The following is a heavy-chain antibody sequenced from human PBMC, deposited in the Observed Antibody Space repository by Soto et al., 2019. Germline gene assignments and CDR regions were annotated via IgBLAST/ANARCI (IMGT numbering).Heavy chain of an antibody. CDR1: GGTFSSYA. CDR3: ARGLAYCGGDCYSFRHPIDY. CDR2: IIPIFGTA. J-gene: IGHJ4*02. D-gene: IGHD2-21*02. V-gene: IGHV1-69*13. Sequence: VASVKVSCKASGGTFSSYAISWVRQAPGQGLEWMGGIIPIFGTANYAQKFQGRVTITADESTSTAYMELSSLRSEDTAVYYCARGLAYCGGDCYSFRHPIDYWGQGTLVTVSS.